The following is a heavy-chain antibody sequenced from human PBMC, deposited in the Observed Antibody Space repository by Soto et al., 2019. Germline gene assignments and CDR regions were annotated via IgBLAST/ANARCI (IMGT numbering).Heavy chain of an antibody. J-gene: IGHJ4*02. Sequence: PSETLSLTCTVSGGSISSYYWSWIRQPPGKGLEWIGYIYYSGSTNYNPSLKSRVTISVDTSKNQFSLKLSSVTAADTAVYYCAGLGGGTFDYWGQGTLVTVSS. CDR3: AGLGGGTFDY. CDR1: GGSISSYY. V-gene: IGHV4-59*12. CDR2: IYYSGST. D-gene: IGHD3-10*01.